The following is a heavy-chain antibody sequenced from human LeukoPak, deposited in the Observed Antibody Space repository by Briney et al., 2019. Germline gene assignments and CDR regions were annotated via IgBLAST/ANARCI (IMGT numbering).Heavy chain of an antibody. D-gene: IGHD5-18*01. J-gene: IGHJ4*02. Sequence: KSSETLSLTCTVSGGSISSYYWSWIRQPPGKGLEWIGNIYYSGSTYYNPPLKSRVTISVDTSKNQFSLNLSSLTAADTAVYYCARSIQLWPHSTFDYWGQGTLVTVSS. V-gene: IGHV4-59*12. CDR3: ARSIQLWPHSTFDY. CDR2: IYYSGST. CDR1: GGSISSYY.